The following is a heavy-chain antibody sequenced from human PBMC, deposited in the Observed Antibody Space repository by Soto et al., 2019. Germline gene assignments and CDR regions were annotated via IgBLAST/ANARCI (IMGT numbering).Heavy chain of an antibody. CDR1: AGSISSGGYY. D-gene: IGHD1-7*01. J-gene: IGHJ6*02. CDR2: IYYSGST. Sequence: SETLSLTCTVSAGSISSGGYYWSWIRQHPGKGLEWIGYIYYSGSTYYNPSLKSRVTISVDTSKNQFSLKLSSVTAADTAVYYCARDRMGDITGTTWNYYYGMDVWGQGTTVTVSS. V-gene: IGHV4-31*03. CDR3: ARDRMGDITGTTWNYYYGMDV.